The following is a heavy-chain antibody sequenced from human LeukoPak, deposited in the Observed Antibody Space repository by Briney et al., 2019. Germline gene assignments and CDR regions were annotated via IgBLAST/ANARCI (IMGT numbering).Heavy chain of an antibody. Sequence: PGGSLRLSCAASGFTFDDYAMHWDRQAPGKGLEWVSGISWNSGSIGYGDSVKGRFTISRDNAKNSLYLQMNSLRGEDTALYYCAKGMNGGKGIDYWGQGTLVTVSS. CDR3: AKGMNGGKGIDY. CDR1: GFTFDDYA. J-gene: IGHJ4*02. D-gene: IGHD4-23*01. CDR2: ISWNSGSI. V-gene: IGHV3-9*01.